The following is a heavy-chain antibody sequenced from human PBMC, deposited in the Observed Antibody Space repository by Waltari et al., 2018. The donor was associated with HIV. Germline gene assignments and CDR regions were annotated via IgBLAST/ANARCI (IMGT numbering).Heavy chain of an antibody. J-gene: IGHJ6*02. CDR2: FDPKDDET. CDR1: GHNLSELS. V-gene: IGHV1-24*01. D-gene: IGHD3-10*01. CDR3: ATDFSGMVRAYSYYSLDV. Sequence: QVQLVQSGAEVKKPGASVKVSCKVSGHNLSELSMHWVRQVPGKGLEWMGNFDPKDDETIYAQKFQSRVTMTEDTSSDTAYMELSSLTSGDTAVYYCATDFSGMVRAYSYYSLDVWGQGTTVTVSS.